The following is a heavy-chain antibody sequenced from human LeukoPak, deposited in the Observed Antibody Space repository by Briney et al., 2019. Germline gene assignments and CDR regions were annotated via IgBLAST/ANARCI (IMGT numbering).Heavy chain of an antibody. CDR3: ARDLKRLTSGWITAAAGDY. CDR1: GYTFTSYG. V-gene: IGHV1-18*01. Sequence: ASVKVSCKASGYTFTSYGISWVRQAPGQGLEWMGWISAYNGNTNYAQKLQGRVTMTTDTSTSIAYMELRSLRSDDTAVYYCARDLKRLTSGWITAAAGDYWGQGTLVTVSS. D-gene: IGHD6-19*01. J-gene: IGHJ4*02. CDR2: ISAYNGNT.